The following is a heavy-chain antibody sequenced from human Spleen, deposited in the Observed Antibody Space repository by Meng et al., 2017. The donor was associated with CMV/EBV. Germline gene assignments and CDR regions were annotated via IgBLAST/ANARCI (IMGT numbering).Heavy chain of an antibody. Sequence: GSLRLSCTVSGASISSSSYFWGWIRRPPGRALEWIASVYYNGSTNYNPSLKSRVTISVDTSKNQFSLKLSSVTAADTAVYYCARRGLRFLEWLYPFDYWGQGTLVTVSS. J-gene: IGHJ4*02. V-gene: IGHV4-39*07. CDR1: GASISSSSYF. CDR3: ARRGLRFLEWLYPFDY. CDR2: VYYNGST. D-gene: IGHD3-3*01.